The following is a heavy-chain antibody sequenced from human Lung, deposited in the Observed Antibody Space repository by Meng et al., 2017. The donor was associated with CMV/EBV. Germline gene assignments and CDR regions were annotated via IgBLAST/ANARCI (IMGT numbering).Heavy chain of an antibody. CDR3: AKLYHTSLGTNYYYGMDV. D-gene: IGHD3/OR15-3a*01. Sequence: ASVTVSCKASGYTLPGYNIHWVRQAPGQGLAGMGWVNPNTGDTNYAQKSQGRVTLTGDTSISTAYMELSRLKSDDTAVFFCAKLYHTSLGTNYYYGMDVWGQGTXVTVSS. CDR1: GYTLPGYN. CDR2: VNPNTGDT. J-gene: IGHJ6*02. V-gene: IGHV1-2*02.